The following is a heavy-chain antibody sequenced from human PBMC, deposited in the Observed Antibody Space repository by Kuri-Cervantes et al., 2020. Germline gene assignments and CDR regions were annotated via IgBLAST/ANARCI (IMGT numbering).Heavy chain of an antibody. CDR3: ARGESDIVVVPAAIHKDY. Sequence: GGSLRLSCAASGFTFSSNAMSWVRQAPGKGLEWVSAISGSGGSKNYADSVKGRFTISRDNSKNTPYLQMNSLRDEDTAVYYCARGESDIVVVPAAIHKDYWGQGTLVTVSS. CDR2: ISGSGGSK. D-gene: IGHD2-2*01. CDR1: GFTFSSNA. V-gene: IGHV3-23*01. J-gene: IGHJ4*02.